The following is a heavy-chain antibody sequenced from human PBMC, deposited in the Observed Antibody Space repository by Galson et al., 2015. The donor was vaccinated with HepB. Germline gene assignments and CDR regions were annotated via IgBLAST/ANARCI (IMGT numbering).Heavy chain of an antibody. V-gene: IGHV3-33*01. D-gene: IGHD4-17*01. CDR3: ATSFYGDYEGY. CDR2: IWYDGSNK. Sequence: SLRLSCAASGFTFSSYGMHWVRQAPGKGLEWVAVIWYDGSNKYYADSVKGRFTISRDNSKNTLYLQMNSLRAEDTAVYYCATSFYGDYEGYWGQGTLVTVSS. J-gene: IGHJ4*02. CDR1: GFTFSSYG.